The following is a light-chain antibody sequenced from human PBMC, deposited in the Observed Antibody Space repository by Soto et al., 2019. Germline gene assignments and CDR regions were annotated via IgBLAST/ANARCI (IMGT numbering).Light chain of an antibody. CDR3: QQRSNWPIT. CDR1: QSISSSY. CDR2: GAS. J-gene: IGKJ5*01. V-gene: IGKV3D-20*02. Sequence: EIVLTQSPGTLSLSPGKRATLSCRASQSISSSYLAWYQQKPGQAPRLLIYGASNRATGIPARFSGSGSGTDFTLTISSLEPEDFAVYYCQQRSNWPITFGQGTRLEI.